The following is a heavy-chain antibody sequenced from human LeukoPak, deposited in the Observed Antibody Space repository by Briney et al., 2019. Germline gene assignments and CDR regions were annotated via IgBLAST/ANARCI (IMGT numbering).Heavy chain of an antibody. CDR2: IIPIFGTA. Sequence: VASVKVSCKASGGTFSSYAISWVRQAPGQGLEWMGGIIPIFGTANYAQKFQGRVTITTDESTSTAYMELSSLRSEDTAVYYCATPRLCNCSRGCCDSEVYYYYMDVWAKGTTVPVSS. V-gene: IGHV1-69*05. J-gene: IGHJ6*03. CDR1: GGTFSSYA. D-gene: IGHD2-15*01. CDR3: ATPRLCNCSRGCCDSEVYYYYMDV.